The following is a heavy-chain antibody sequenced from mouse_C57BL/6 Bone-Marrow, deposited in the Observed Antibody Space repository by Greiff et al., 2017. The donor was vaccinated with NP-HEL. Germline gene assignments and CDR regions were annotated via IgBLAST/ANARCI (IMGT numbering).Heavy chain of an antibody. V-gene: IGHV1-7*01. CDR2: INPSSGYT. J-gene: IGHJ4*01. CDR3: AKGTVVAEGYYAMDY. Sequence: QVQLQQSGAELAKPGASVKLSCKASGYTFTSYWMHWVKQRPGQGLEWIGHINPSSGYTKYNQKFKDKATLTADKSSSTAYMQLSSLTYEDSAVYYCAKGTVVAEGYYAMDYWGQGTSVTVSS. D-gene: IGHD1-1*01. CDR1: GYTFTSYW.